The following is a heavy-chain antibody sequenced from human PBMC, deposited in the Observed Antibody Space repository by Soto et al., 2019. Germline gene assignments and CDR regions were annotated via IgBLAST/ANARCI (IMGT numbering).Heavy chain of an antibody. V-gene: IGHV4-34*01. D-gene: IGHD6-13*01. CDR3: ARGHLGYSSSWSGFDY. CDR1: DASFRGYY. Sequence: SETLSLTCTVYDASFRGYYWSWIRQPPGKGLEWIGEIDHTGGTKYNPSLESRVTISVDASKNQFSLKLTSVTAADTAVYYCARGHLGYSSSWSGFDYWGQGTLVTVSS. CDR2: IDHTGGT. J-gene: IGHJ4*02.